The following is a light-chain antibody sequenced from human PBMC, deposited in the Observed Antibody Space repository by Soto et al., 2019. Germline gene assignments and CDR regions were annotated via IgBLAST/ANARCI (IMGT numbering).Light chain of an antibody. Sequence: DIVMTQSPDSLAVSLGERATINCKSSQSVLYSSINKNYLDWYQQKPGQPPRLLIYWASGRESGVPDRFSGSGSATDFTLTISSLPAEDVAVYYCQQYFSAPFTFGPGTKVDIK. CDR1: QSVLYSSINKNY. CDR2: WAS. V-gene: IGKV4-1*01. CDR3: QQYFSAPFT. J-gene: IGKJ3*01.